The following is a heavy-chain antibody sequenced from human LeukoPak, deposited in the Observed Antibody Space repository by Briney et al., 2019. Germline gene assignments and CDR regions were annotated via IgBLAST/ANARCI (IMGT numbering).Heavy chain of an antibody. Sequence: AGGSLRLSCAASGFTFSTYWMTWVRQAPGKGLEWVANIKQDGSEKNYVDSVKGRFTISRDNAKNSLYLQMNTLSADDTAVYFCAGGISMVRGADYWGQGTLVTVSS. CDR3: AGGISMVRGADY. V-gene: IGHV3-7*04. CDR1: GFTFSTYW. CDR2: IKQDGSEK. J-gene: IGHJ4*02. D-gene: IGHD3-10*01.